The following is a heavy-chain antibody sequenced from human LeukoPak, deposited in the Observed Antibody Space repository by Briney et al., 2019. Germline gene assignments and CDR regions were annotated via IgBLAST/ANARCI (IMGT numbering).Heavy chain of an antibody. CDR2: SDHSGAT. Sequence: PSETLSLTCAVYGESFRGYFWTWIRQTPGKGLPWIGESDHSGATRYNPTLKSRVTISVDTSKNQFSLKLSSVTAADTALYYCARGGWYLDYWGQGTLVTVSS. J-gene: IGHJ4*02. V-gene: IGHV4-34*01. D-gene: IGHD6-19*01. CDR3: ARGGWYLDY. CDR1: GESFRGYF.